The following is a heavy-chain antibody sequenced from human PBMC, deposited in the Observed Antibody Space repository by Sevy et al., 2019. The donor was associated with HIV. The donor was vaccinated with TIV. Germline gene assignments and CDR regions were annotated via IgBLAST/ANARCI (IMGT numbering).Heavy chain of an antibody. J-gene: IGHJ4*02. CDR3: VREGVGGYSYSLDC. CDR1: GFTFSSYW. V-gene: IGHV3-7*01. D-gene: IGHD5-18*01. Sequence: GGSLRLSCAASGFTFSSYWMSWVRQAPGKGLEWVATMKEDGRERNYVDSMKGRFTISRDNAKNSLYLQMNSLRAEDTAVYYCVREGVGGYSYSLDCWGQGTLVTVSS. CDR2: MKEDGRER.